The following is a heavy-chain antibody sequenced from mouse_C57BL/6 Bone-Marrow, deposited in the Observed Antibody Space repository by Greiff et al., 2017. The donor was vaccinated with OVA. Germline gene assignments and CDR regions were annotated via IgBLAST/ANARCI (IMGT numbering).Heavy chain of an antibody. CDR3: ARGLRLRV. V-gene: IGHV1-59*01. Sequence: QVQLKQSGAELVRPGTSVKLSCKASGYTFTSYWMHWVKQRPGQGLEWIGVIDPSDSYTNYNQKFKGKATLTVDTSSSTAYMQLSSLTSEDSAVYYCARGLRLRVWGTGTTVTVSS. D-gene: IGHD3-2*02. CDR1: GYTFTSYW. J-gene: IGHJ1*03. CDR2: IDPSDSYT.